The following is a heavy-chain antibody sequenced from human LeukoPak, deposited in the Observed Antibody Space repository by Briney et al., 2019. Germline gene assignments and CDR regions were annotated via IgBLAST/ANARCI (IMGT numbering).Heavy chain of an antibody. D-gene: IGHD3-10*01. V-gene: IGHV3-74*01. J-gene: IGHJ4*02. CDR3: VRDDGYYYGSGTYYRH. CDR1: GFTFRSYW. CDR2: ISGDESRT. Sequence: GGSLRLSCAASGFTFRSYWMHWVRQAPGKGLVWVSHISGDESRTTYADSVQGRFTISRDNAKNTLYLQMNSLRVEDTAVYYCVRDDGYYYGSGTYYRHWGQGTLVTVSS.